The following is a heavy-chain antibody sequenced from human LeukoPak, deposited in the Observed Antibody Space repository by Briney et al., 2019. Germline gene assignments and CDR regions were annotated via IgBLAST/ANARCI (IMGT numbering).Heavy chain of an antibody. J-gene: IGHJ4*02. V-gene: IGHV3-48*01. D-gene: IGHD2-2*01. CDR3: ARDTKYAFDN. CDR2: IGISSGNT. Sequence: GGSLRLSCAASGFTFSSYSMNWVRQAPGKGLEWISYIGISSGNTKYADSVKGRLTISGDKAKNSVYLQMNSLRVEDTAVYYCARDTKYAFDNWGQGTLVTVSS. CDR1: GFTFSSYS.